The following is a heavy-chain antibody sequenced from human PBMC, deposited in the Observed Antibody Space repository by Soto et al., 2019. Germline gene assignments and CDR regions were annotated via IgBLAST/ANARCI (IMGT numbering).Heavy chain of an antibody. J-gene: IGHJ5*02. V-gene: IGHV5-10-1*01. CDR3: ARHEYYEGPGDLDP. CDR2: IDPSDSYT. D-gene: IGHD3-22*01. Sequence: GESLKISCNGSGYSFTIYCISWVLQMPGKGLDWMGRIDPSDSYTNYSPSFQGHVTISADKSISTAYLQWSSLKASDTAMYYCARHEYYEGPGDLDPWGQGTQVTVSS. CDR1: GYSFTIYC.